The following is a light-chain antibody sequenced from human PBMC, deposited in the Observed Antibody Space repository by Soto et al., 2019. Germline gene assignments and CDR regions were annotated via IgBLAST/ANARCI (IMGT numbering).Light chain of an antibody. CDR1: QSVSSN. CDR2: GAS. CDR3: QQYNNWPPNT. Sequence: EIVMTQSPANLSVSPGERATLSCRATQSVSSNLAWYQQKPGQAPRLLIYGASTRATGIPARFSGSGSGTEFTLTISSLQSEDFAVYYCQQYNNWPPNTFGQGTKLEIK. V-gene: IGKV3-15*01. J-gene: IGKJ2*01.